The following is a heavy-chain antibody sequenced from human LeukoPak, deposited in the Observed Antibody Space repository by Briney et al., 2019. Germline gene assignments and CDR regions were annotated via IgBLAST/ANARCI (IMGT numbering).Heavy chain of an antibody. CDR2: ISSGRGSI. CDR3: ARKGGTTGNWFDP. CDR1: GFTFSSYT. J-gene: IGHJ5*02. V-gene: IGHV3-21*01. Sequence: GGSLRLSCAASGFTFSSYTMRWAREAPGKGLEWVSYISSGRGSIYSTHSAKGPFTPSPDNAKNSLYLQMNSQRVEDTAVYYCARKGGTTGNWFDPWGQGTLVTVSS. D-gene: IGHD1-1*01.